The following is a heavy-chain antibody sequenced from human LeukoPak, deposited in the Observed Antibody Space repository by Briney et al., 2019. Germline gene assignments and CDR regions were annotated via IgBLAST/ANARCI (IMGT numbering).Heavy chain of an antibody. D-gene: IGHD3-10*01. CDR1: GFTFSNYA. CDR2: LSGSGDNT. J-gene: IGHJ2*01. Sequence: GGSLRLSCAASGFTFSNYAMSWVRQAPGKGLEWVSALSGSGDNTYYADSVKGRFTISRDNSRNTLYLQMNSLRAEDTALYYCARPASRGVGRYFDLWGRGSLVTVSS. CDR3: ARPASRGVGRYFDL. V-gene: IGHV3-23*01.